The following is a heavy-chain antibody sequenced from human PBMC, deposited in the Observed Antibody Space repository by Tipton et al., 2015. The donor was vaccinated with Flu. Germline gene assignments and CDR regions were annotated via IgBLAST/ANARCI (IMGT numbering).Heavy chain of an antibody. D-gene: IGHD3-10*01. V-gene: IGHV1-2*02. Sequence: QLVQSGAEVKKPGASVKVSCKASGYTFTGYYMHWVRQAPGQGLEWMGWINPNSGGTNYAQKFQGRVTMTRDTSISTAYMELSRLRSDDTAVYYCARRPNYYGSGSYYCDYWGQGTLVTVSS. CDR1: GYTFTGYY. CDR3: ARRPNYYGSGSYYCDY. J-gene: IGHJ4*02. CDR2: INPNSGGT.